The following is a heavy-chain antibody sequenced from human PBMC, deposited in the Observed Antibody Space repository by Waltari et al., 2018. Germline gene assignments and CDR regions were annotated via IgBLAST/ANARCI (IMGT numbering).Heavy chain of an antibody. Sequence: ELQLVATGGGLVRPGGSLRLPCAATGFPVRSNYINWVRQAPGKGPEWLSVIYSGGSTDYADSVKGRFTISRDNSKNTLYLQMDSLTAEDTAIYYCARGAFRAYQPLLYFDYWGLGTPVTVSS. CDR3: ARGAFRAYQPLLYFDY. D-gene: IGHD2-15*01. CDR2: IYSGGST. J-gene: IGHJ4*02. CDR1: GFPVRSNY. V-gene: IGHV3-53*02.